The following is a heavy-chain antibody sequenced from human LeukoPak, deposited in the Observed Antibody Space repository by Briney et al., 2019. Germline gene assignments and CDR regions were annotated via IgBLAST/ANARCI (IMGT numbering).Heavy chain of an antibody. CDR3: ASPVRYCSSTSCSRDY. CDR1: GGSISSYY. J-gene: IGHJ4*02. V-gene: IGHV4-59*01. Sequence: TSETLSLTCTVSGGSISSYYWSWIRQPPGKGLEWIGYIYYSGSTNYNPSLKSRATISVDTSKNQFSLKLSSVTAADTAVYYCASPVRYCSSTSCSRDYWGQGTLVTVSS. D-gene: IGHD2-2*01. CDR2: IYYSGST.